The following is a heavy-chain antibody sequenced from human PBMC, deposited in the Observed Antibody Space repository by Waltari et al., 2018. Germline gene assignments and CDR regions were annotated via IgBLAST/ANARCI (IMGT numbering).Heavy chain of an antibody. CDR2: SHPGDSAT. CDR3: ARVIPPSNWFDP. J-gene: IGHJ5*02. CDR1: GYSFTSYW. D-gene: IGHD2-21*01. V-gene: IGHV5-51*01. Sequence: EVQLVQSGAEVKKPGESLKISCKGSGYSFTSYWIGWVRQMSGKGLGWRRSSHPGDSATRYSHAFQGQVTSSADKAISTAYLQWSSLKASDTAMYYCARVIPPSNWFDPWGQGTLVTVSS.